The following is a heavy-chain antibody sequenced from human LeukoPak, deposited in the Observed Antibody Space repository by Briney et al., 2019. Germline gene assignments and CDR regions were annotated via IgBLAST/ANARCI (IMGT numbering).Heavy chain of an antibody. Sequence: GRSLTLSCAASGFTFSSNGMHRVRQAPGKGLEWVAVIWTDGSAKYYADSVKGRFTISRDNSQNTLFLQMNSLSAEDTAVYYCARRSSGTSAFDIWGQGTLVTVSS. V-gene: IGHV3-33*01. CDR3: ARRSSGTSAFDI. J-gene: IGHJ3*02. D-gene: IGHD1-26*01. CDR2: IWTDGSAK. CDR1: GFTFSSNG.